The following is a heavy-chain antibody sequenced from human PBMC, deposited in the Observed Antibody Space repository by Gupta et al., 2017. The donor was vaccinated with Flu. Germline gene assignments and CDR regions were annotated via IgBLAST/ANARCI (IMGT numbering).Heavy chain of an antibody. V-gene: IGHV3-9*01. Sequence: QAAGKGLEWVSGISWNGGSIVYADSVEGRFTISRDNAKNSLYLQMNSLRAEDTALYYCAKDLFDSSGDYYFDYWGQGTLVTVSS. D-gene: IGHD3-22*01. J-gene: IGHJ4*02. CDR2: ISWNGGSI. CDR3: AKDLFDSSGDYYFDY.